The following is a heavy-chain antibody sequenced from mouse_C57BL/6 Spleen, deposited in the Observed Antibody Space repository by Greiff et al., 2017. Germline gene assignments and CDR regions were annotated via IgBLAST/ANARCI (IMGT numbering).Heavy chain of an antibody. J-gene: IGHJ4*01. CDR3: ARSDYYGGSNYAMDY. CDR2: IYPGSGST. CDR1: GYTFTSYW. Sequence: QVQLQQPGADLVKPGASVKMSCKASGYTFTSYWITWVKQRPGQGLEWIGDIYPGSGSTNYNEKFKSKATLTVDTSSSTAYMQLSSLTSEDSAVYYCARSDYYGGSNYAMDYWGQGTSVTVSS. V-gene: IGHV1-55*01. D-gene: IGHD1-1*01.